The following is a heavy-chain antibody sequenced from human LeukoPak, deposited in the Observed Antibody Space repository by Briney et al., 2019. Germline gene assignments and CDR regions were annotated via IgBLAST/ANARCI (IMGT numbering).Heavy chain of an antibody. CDR2: ISGSAGST. V-gene: IGHV3-23*01. D-gene: IGHD2-2*01. Sequence: GGSLRLSCAASGFTFSTYAMSWVRQAPGKGLGWVSAISGSAGSTYYADSVKGRFTISRDNSKNTLYLQMNSLRAEDTAVYYCAKDSFIVVVPAATYPFDYWGQGTLVTVSS. CDR1: GFTFSTYA. J-gene: IGHJ4*02. CDR3: AKDSFIVVVPAATYPFDY.